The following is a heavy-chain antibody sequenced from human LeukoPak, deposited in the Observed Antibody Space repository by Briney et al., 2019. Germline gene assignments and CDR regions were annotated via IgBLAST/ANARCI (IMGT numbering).Heavy chain of an antibody. CDR2: IYSGGST. CDR1: GFTVSSNY. J-gene: IGHJ4*02. CDR3: AMLRYSGGWWDY. Sequence: GGSLRLSCAASGFTVSSNYMSWVRQAPGKGLEWVSVIYSGGSTYYADSVKGRFTISRDNSQNTVYLQMNNLRVEDTAVYYCAMLRYSGGWWDYWGQGTLVTVSS. V-gene: IGHV3-53*05. D-gene: IGHD2-15*01.